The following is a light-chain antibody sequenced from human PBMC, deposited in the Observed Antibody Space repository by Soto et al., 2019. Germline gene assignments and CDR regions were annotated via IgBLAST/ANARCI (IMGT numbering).Light chain of an antibody. J-gene: IGKJ2*01. Sequence: DIQMTQSPSTLSASVGDRVTITCRASQSISSWLAWYQQKPGKAPKLLIYDASSLESGVPSRFSGSGSGTEFTLTISSLQPDDFATYYCQQYNSDSPYTLGKGTKLEIK. V-gene: IGKV1-5*01. CDR3: QQYNSDSPYT. CDR1: QSISSW. CDR2: DAS.